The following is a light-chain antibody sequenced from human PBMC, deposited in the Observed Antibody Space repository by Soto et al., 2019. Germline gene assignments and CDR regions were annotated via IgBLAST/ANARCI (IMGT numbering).Light chain of an antibody. CDR1: SSDVGSYNL. CDR3: CSYAGISTFVV. Sequence: QSALTQPASVSGSPGQSITISCTGTSSDVGSYNLVSWYQQHPGKVPKLVIYEGSKRPSGVSNRFSGSKSGNTASLTISGLQAEDEADYYCCSYAGISTFVVFGGGTQLTVL. J-gene: IGLJ2*01. CDR2: EGS. V-gene: IGLV2-23*03.